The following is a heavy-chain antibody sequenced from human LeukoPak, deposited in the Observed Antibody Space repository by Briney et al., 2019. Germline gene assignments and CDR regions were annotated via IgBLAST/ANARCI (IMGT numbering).Heavy chain of an antibody. CDR3: AKDRGYSSSWYLIDP. D-gene: IGHD6-13*01. CDR1: GFTFNSYD. V-gene: IGHV3-30*18. J-gene: IGHJ5*02. CDR2: ISYDGSKK. Sequence: PGGSLRLSCAASGFTFNSYDMHWVRQSPGKGLEWVADISYDGSKKYYADSVKGRFTISRDNSKNTLYLQMNSPRAEDTAVYYCAKDRGYSSSWYLIDPWGQGTLVTVSS.